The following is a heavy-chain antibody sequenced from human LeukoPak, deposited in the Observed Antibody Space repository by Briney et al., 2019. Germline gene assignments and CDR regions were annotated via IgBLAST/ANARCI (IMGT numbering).Heavy chain of an antibody. CDR2: IYPGDSDN. CDR1: GYSFTNYW. CDR3: ARHVEFRGVIIYSYMDV. D-gene: IGHD3-10*01. V-gene: IGHV5-51*01. J-gene: IGHJ6*03. Sequence: GESLKISCKGSGYSFTNYWIGWVRQMPGKGLEWMGIIYPGDSDNRYSPSFQAQVTISADKSISTAYLQWSSLKSSDTAMYYCARHVEFRGVIIYSYMDVWGKGTTVTVSS.